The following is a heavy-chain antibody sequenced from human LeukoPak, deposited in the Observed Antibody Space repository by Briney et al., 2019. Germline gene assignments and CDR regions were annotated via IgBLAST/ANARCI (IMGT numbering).Heavy chain of an antibody. CDR1: GYTFTSYG. CDR3: ATRGWSGYDY. J-gene: IGHJ4*02. D-gene: IGHD3-3*01. V-gene: IGHV1-18*01. CDR2: ISAYNGNT. Sequence: GASVKVSCKASGYTFTSYGISWVRQAPGQGLEWMGWISAYNGNTNYAQKLQGRVTITRNTSISTAYMELSSLRSEDTAVYYCATRGWSGYDYWGQGTLVTVSS.